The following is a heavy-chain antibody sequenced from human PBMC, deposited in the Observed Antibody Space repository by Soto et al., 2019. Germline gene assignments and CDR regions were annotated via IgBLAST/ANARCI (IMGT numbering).Heavy chain of an antibody. D-gene: IGHD3-22*01. CDR1: GFTFSSYA. CDR2: IGGSGGST. V-gene: IGHV3-23*01. CDR3: AKDPYYYDTSEMDV. Sequence: LRLSCAASGFTFSSYAMSWVRQAPGKGLEWVSAIGGSGGSTYYADSAKGRFTISRDNSKNTLFLQMNSLRAEDTAVYYCAKDPYYYDTSEMDVWGQGTTATVSS. J-gene: IGHJ6*02.